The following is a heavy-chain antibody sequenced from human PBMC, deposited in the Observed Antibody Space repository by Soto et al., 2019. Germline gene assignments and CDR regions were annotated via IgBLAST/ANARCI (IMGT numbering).Heavy chain of an antibody. CDR2: ISSSSSTI. V-gene: IGHV3-48*02. J-gene: IGHJ4*02. CDR3: AREYNYYDGSGYYHNFDY. CDR1: GLTFSSYS. Sequence: QPGESLRLSCAASGLTFSSYSMNWVRQAPGKGQEWVSYISSSSSTIYYADSVKGRFTISRDNANNSLYLQMNSLRDEDTAVYYYAREYNYYDGSGYYHNFDYWGQGTLVTVSS. D-gene: IGHD3-22*01.